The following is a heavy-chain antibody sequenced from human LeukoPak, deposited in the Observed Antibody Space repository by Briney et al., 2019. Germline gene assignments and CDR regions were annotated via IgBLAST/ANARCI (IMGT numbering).Heavy chain of an antibody. V-gene: IGHV3-30*04. CDR2: ISNDGNNK. Sequence: GRSLSLSCEASGFTFSAYNLHWVRQAPGKGLEWVAVISNDGNNKYDADSVKGRFTVSRDNSKNTLYLQMNTLRAEDTAVYYCARGLVGVSGAFDIWGQGTLVTVSS. D-gene: IGHD1-26*01. CDR1: GFTFSAYN. J-gene: IGHJ3*02. CDR3: ARGLVGVSGAFDI.